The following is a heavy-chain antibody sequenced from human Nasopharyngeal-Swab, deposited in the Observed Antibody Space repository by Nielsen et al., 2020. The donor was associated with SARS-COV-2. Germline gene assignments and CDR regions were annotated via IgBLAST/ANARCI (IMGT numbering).Heavy chain of an antibody. CDR3: ARGISGSYHYFDY. CDR1: GGSFSGYY. V-gene: IGHV4-34*01. Sequence: SETLSLTCAVYGGSFSGYYWSWIRQPPGKGLEWIGEINHSGSTNYNPSLKSRVTISVDTSKNQFSLKLSSVIAADTAVYYCARGISGSYHYFDYWGQGTLVTVSS. D-gene: IGHD1-26*01. CDR2: INHSGST. J-gene: IGHJ4*02.